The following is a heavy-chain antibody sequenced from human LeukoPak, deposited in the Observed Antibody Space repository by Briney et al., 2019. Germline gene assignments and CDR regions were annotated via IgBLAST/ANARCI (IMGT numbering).Heavy chain of an antibody. CDR1: GFTFSGHG. Sequence: GGSLRLSCAAPGFTFSGHGMSWVRQAPGKGLEWISGITGGGGTTYYARSLRGRFTTSRDNSKNMFYLQMKSLRVEDTAVYYCAKSVTADYSYYMDVWGKGATVTVSS. CDR3: AKSVTADYSYYMDV. CDR2: ITGGGGTT. D-gene: IGHD2-21*02. J-gene: IGHJ6*03. V-gene: IGHV3-23*01.